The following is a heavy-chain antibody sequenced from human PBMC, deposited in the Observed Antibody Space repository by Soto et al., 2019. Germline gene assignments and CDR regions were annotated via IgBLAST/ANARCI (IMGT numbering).Heavy chain of an antibody. CDR1: GYTFTSYG. CDR3: ARDRYYDILPGYRRTPFDY. D-gene: IGHD3-9*01. CDR2: ISAYNGNT. V-gene: IGHV1-18*04. J-gene: IGHJ4*02. Sequence: QVQLVQSGAEVKKPGASVKVSCKASGYTFTSYGISWVRQAPGQGLEWMGWISAYNGNTNYAQKLQGRVTMTTDTSTSTAYMELRSLRADDTAVYYCARDRYYDILPGYRRTPFDYWGQGTLVTVSS.